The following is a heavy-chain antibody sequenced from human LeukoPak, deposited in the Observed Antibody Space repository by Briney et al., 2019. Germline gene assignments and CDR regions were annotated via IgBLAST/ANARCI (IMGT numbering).Heavy chain of an antibody. D-gene: IGHD1-26*01. CDR2: FDPEDGET. Sequence: ASVKVSCKVSGYTLTELSMHWVRQAPGKGLEWMGGFDPEDGETIYAQKFQGRVTMTEDTSTDTAYMELSSLRSEDTAVYYCATNRRSYSYYYYYMDVWGKGTTVTVSS. J-gene: IGHJ6*03. V-gene: IGHV1-24*01. CDR3: ATNRRSYSYYYYYMDV. CDR1: GYTLTELS.